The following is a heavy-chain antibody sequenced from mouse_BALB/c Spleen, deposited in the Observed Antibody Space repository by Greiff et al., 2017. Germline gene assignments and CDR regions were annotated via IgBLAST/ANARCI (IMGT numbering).Heavy chain of an antibody. D-gene: IGHD1-1*01. CDR2: ISSGGSYT. CDR3: TREGVYYRFAY. V-gene: IGHV5-6-4*01. Sequence: VQLKESGGGLVKPGGSLKLSCAASGFTFSSYTMSWVRQTPEKRLEWVATISSGGSYTYYPDSVKGRFTISRDNAKNTLYLQMSSLKSEDTAMYYCTREGVYYRFAYWGQGTLVTVSA. CDR1: GFTFSSYT. J-gene: IGHJ3*01.